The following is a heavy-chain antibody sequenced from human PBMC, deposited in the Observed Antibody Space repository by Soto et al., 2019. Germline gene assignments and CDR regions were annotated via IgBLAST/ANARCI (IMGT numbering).Heavy chain of an antibody. D-gene: IGHD6-19*01. CDR3: AREDGAVAPFDY. CDR1: GFTSSSYW. Sequence: GGSLRLSCAASGFTSSSYWMSWVRQAPGKGLEWVANIKQDGSEKYYVDSVKGRSTISRDNAKNSLYLQMNSLRAEDTAVYYCAREDGAVAPFDYWGQGTLVTVSS. CDR2: IKQDGSEK. J-gene: IGHJ4*02. V-gene: IGHV3-7*01.